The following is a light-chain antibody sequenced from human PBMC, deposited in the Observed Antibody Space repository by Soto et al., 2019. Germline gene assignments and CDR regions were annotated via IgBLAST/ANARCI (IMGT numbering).Light chain of an antibody. Sequence: EIVLTQSPATLSLSPGEGATLSCRASQSVSRYLAWYQQKPGRAPRLLIYDASNRATGIPARFSGSGSGTDFTLTISSLEPEDFAVYYCQQHQRSNWLYTFGQGTKLEIK. CDR1: QSVSRY. V-gene: IGKV3-11*01. CDR3: QQHQRSNWLYT. CDR2: DAS. J-gene: IGKJ2*01.